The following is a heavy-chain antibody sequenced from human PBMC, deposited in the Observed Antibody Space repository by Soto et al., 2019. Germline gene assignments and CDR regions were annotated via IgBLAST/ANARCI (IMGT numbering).Heavy chain of an antibody. D-gene: IGHD5-12*01. CDR3: ARVSVDVPE. CDR1: GPTFIAYY. J-gene: IGHJ4*02. Sequence: QLVQSGAEVKKPGASVRVSCKTSGPTFIAYYIHWERQAPGQGLEWMGWIDPKSGGTTYEQKFLGRVTMTRDTSIKTAYMDLNRLTSDDTAVYYCARVSVDVPEWGQGTLITVSS. V-gene: IGHV1-2*02. CDR2: IDPKSGGT.